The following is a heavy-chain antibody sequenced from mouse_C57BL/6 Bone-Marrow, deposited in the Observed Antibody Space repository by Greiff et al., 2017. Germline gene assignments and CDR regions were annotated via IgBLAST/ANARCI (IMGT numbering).Heavy chain of an antibody. V-gene: IGHV1-4*01. J-gene: IGHJ3*01. Sequence: VQLQQSGAELARPGASVKMSCKASGYTFTSYTMNWVKQRPGQGLEWIGYIDPSSGYTKYNQKFKDKATLTADKSSSTAYMQLSSLTSEDSAVYYCARSKGLLRWFAYWGQGTLVTVSA. CDR1: GYTFTSYT. CDR3: ARSKGLLRWFAY. D-gene: IGHD2-3*01. CDR2: IDPSSGYT.